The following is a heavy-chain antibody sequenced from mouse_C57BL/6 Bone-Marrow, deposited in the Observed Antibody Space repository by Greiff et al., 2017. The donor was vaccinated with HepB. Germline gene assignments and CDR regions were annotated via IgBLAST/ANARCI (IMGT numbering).Heavy chain of an antibody. CDR3: ARHESRYYYGSRKGWFAY. Sequence: VKLQQSGAELVKPGASVKLSCKASGYTFTEYTIHWVKQRSGQGLEWIGWFYPGSGSIKYNEKFKDKATLTADKSSSTVYMELSRLTSEDSAVYFCARHESRYYYGSRKGWFAYWGQGTLVTVSA. CDR2: FYPGSGSI. V-gene: IGHV1-62-2*01. J-gene: IGHJ3*01. CDR1: GYTFTEYT. D-gene: IGHD1-1*01.